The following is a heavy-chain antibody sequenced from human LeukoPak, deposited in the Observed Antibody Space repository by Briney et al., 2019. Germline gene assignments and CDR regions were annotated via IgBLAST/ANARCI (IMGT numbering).Heavy chain of an antibody. CDR2: INSDGTST. Sequence: PGGSLRLSCAASGFTFSSYWMHWVRQDPGKGLVWLSHINSDGTSTTYADSVRGRSTISRDNAKSIVYLQMNSLRAEDTAVYYCARDDPGIVGAPTGIDYWGQGTLVTVSS. D-gene: IGHD1-26*01. CDR3: ARDDPGIVGAPTGIDY. CDR1: GFTFSSYW. V-gene: IGHV3-74*01. J-gene: IGHJ4*02.